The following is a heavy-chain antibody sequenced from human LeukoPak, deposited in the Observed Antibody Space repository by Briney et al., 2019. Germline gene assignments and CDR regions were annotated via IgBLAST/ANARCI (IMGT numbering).Heavy chain of an antibody. J-gene: IGHJ4*02. D-gene: IGHD6-19*01. CDR1: GYTFTSYG. CDR2: ISAYNGNT. V-gene: IGHV1-18*01. Sequence: ASVKVSCKASGYTFTSYGISWVRQAPGQGLEWMGWISAYNGNTNYAQKLQGRVTMTTDTSTSTAYMELRSLRSDDTAVYYCARGIVVAGSGRFYYFDYWGQGTLVPVSS. CDR3: ARGIVVAGSGRFYYFDY.